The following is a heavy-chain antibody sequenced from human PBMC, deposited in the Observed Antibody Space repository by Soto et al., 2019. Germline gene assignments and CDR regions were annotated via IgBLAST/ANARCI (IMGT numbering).Heavy chain of an antibody. Sequence: PSETLSLTCAVYGGSFSGYYWSWIRQPPGKGLEWIGEINHSGSTNYNPSLKSRVTISVDTSKNQFSLKLSSVTAADTAVYYCARGQTEDIVVVPAAMYPYYFDYWGQGTLVTVSS. CDR1: GGSFSGYY. D-gene: IGHD2-2*01. CDR2: INHSGST. V-gene: IGHV4-34*01. CDR3: ARGQTEDIVVVPAAMYPYYFDY. J-gene: IGHJ4*02.